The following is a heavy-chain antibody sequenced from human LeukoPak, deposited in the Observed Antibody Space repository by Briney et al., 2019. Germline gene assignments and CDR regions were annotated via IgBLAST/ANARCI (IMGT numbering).Heavy chain of an antibody. J-gene: IGHJ4*02. Sequence: GGSLRLSCAASGFTFSGSAMHWVRQAPGKGLEWVGRIRSKANSYATAYAASVKGRFTISRDDSKNTAYLQMNRLKTEDTAVYYCTRHMYSSDYWGQGTLVTVSS. V-gene: IGHV3-73*01. CDR1: GFTFSGSA. D-gene: IGHD6-13*01. CDR2: IRSKANSYAT. CDR3: TRHMYSSDY.